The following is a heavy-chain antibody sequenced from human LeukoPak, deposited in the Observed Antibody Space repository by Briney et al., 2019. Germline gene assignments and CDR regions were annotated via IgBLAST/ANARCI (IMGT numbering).Heavy chain of an antibody. Sequence: GRSLRLSCAASGFTFSSCAMHWVRQAPGKGLEWVAFISFDGGNKYYADSVKGRFTISRDNSKNTLYLQMNSLRPEDTAVYYFAKVGTPSSRWQTGEDLSYFELWGGDTLVTVSS. CDR3: AKVGTPSSRWQTGEDLSYFEL. D-gene: IGHD6-13*01. V-gene: IGHV3-30*18. CDR1: GFTFSSCA. CDR2: ISFDGGNK. J-gene: IGHJ2*01.